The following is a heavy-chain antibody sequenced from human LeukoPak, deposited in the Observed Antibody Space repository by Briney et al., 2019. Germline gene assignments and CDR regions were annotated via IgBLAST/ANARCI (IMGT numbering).Heavy chain of an antibody. D-gene: IGHD3-10*02. CDR1: GCSLRTSEVG. J-gene: IGHJ4*02. CDR2: FYRDDDK. V-gene: IGHV2-5*02. Sequence: ESGPTLVKPTQTHTLTCTFSGCSLRTSEVGVAWIRQPPGKALEWLAVFYRDDDKRYTPSLKSRLTITKDTSKNQVDLTMTNRDPVDTATYYCAHIADYVAHQWGQGTLVTLSS. CDR3: AHIADYVAHQ.